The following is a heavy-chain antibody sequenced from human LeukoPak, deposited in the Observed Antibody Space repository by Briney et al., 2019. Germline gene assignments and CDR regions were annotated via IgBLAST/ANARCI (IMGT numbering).Heavy chain of an antibody. CDR2: ISGSGGST. V-gene: IGHV3-23*01. CDR3: AKDHRYFDWLFYFDY. D-gene: IGHD3-9*01. CDR1: GFTFSSYA. J-gene: IGHJ4*02. Sequence: GGSLRLSCAASGFTFSSYAMSWVRQAPGKGLEWVSAISGSGGSTYYADSVKGRFTISRDNSKNTLYLQMNSLRAEDTAVYYCAKDHRYFDWLFYFDYWGQGTLVTASS.